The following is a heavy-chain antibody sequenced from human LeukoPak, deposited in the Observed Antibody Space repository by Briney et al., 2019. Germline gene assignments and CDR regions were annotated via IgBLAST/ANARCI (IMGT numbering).Heavy chain of an antibody. CDR3: AILGRGNDYYDSSGYEILDY. CDR1: GYTFTSYD. D-gene: IGHD3-22*01. CDR2: MNPNSGNT. Sequence: ASVKVSCKASGYTFTSYDINWVRQATGQGLEWMGWMNPNSGNTGYAQKFQGRVTMTRNTSISTAYMELCSLRSEDTAVYYCAILGRGNDYYDSSGYEILDYWGQGTLVTVSS. V-gene: IGHV1-8*01. J-gene: IGHJ4*02.